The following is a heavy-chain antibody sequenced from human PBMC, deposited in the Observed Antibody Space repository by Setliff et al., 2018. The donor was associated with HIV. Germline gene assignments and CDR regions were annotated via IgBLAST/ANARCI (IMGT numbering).Heavy chain of an antibody. CDR1: GFTLDDYV. CDR3: ASRASHGAFDM. CDR2: ISWSSGSI. V-gene: IGHV3-9*01. Sequence: PGGSLRLSCVASGFTLDDYVMHWVRQAPGKGLEWVSGISWSSGSIAYADSVKGRFTISRDNAKNSLYLQMNSLRAEDTALYYCASRASHGAFDMWGQGTMVTVSS. J-gene: IGHJ3*02.